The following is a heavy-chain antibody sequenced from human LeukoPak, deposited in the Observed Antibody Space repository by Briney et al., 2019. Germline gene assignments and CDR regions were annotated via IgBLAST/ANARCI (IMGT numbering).Heavy chain of an antibody. CDR3: ASVTGELYYYGMDV. V-gene: IGHV1-2*02. D-gene: IGHD7-27*01. J-gene: IGHJ6*02. CDR2: INPNSGGT. Sequence: ASVKVSCKASGYTFTGYYMHWVRQAPGQGLEWMGWINPNSGGTNYAQKFQGRVTMTRDTSISTAYMELSRLRSNDTAVYYCASVTGELYYYGMDVWGQGTTVTVSS. CDR1: GYTFTGYY.